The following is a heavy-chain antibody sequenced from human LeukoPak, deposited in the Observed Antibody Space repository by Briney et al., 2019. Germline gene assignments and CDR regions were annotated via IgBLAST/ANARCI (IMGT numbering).Heavy chain of an antibody. Sequence: GASVKVSCKVSGYTFTDYYMHWVQQAPGKGLEWMGLVDPEDGETIYAEKFQGRVTITAGTSTDTAYMELSSLRSEDTAVYYCATASTTVNDAFDIWGQGTMVTVSS. CDR1: GYTFTDYY. CDR2: VDPEDGET. D-gene: IGHD4-17*01. J-gene: IGHJ3*02. V-gene: IGHV1-69-2*01. CDR3: ATASTTVNDAFDI.